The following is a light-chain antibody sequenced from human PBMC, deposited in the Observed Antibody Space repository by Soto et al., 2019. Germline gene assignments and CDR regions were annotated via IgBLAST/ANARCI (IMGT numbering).Light chain of an antibody. CDR1: QSLLHSNGYNY. V-gene: IGKV2-28*01. CDR3: MQALQTLGVT. J-gene: IGKJ3*01. CDR2: LGS. Sequence: DIVMTQSPLSLPVTPGEPASISCRSSQSLLHSNGYNYLDWYLQKPGQSPQLLIYLGSNRASGVPDRFSGSGSGTDFTLKISRVEAEDVGVYYCMQALQTLGVTVGPGPKVDI.